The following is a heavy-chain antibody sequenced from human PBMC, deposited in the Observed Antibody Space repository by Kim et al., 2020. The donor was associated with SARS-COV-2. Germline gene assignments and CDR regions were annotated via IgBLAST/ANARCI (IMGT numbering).Heavy chain of an antibody. Sequence: NYAQKFQSRFTVTTDTSTGTAYMELRNLRSDDTAIYYCARDWDYSTACFDPWGQGTLVTVSS. D-gene: IGHD4-4*01. CDR3: ARDWDYSTACFDP. J-gene: IGHJ5*02. V-gene: IGHV1-18*01.